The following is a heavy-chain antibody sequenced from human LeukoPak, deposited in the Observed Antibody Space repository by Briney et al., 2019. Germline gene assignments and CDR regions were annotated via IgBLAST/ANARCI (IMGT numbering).Heavy chain of an antibody. CDR1: GFTFSSYE. CDR3: AREYDYGGNRPGCFQH. V-gene: IGHV3-48*03. CDR2: ISESGSAI. Sequence: PGGSLRLSCAASGFTFSSYEMNWVRLAPGKGLEWVSYISESGSAIYYADSVKGRFTISRDNAKNSLYLQMNSLRAEDTAVYYCAREYDYGGNRPGCFQHWGQGTLVIVSS. D-gene: IGHD4-23*01. J-gene: IGHJ1*01.